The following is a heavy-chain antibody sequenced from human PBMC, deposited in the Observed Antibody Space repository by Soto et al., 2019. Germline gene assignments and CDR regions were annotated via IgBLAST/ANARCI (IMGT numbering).Heavy chain of an antibody. V-gene: IGHV3-64D*06. CDR1: GFTFSSYA. CDR3: VKDLSRGIAVAGLFDY. D-gene: IGHD6-19*01. Sequence: LRLSCSASGFTFSSYAMHWVRQAPGKGLEYVSAISSNGGSTYYADSVKGRFTISRDNSKNTLYLQMSSLRAEDTAVYYCVKDLSRGIAVAGLFDYWGQGTLVTVS. J-gene: IGHJ4*02. CDR2: ISSNGGST.